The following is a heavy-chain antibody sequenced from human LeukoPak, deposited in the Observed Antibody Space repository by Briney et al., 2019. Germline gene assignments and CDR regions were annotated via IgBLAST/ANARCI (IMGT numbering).Heavy chain of an antibody. CDR2: IKQDGGEK. Sequence: GGSLRLSCAASGFTFSSYWMSWVRQAPGKGLEWVANIKQDGGEKYYVDSVKGRFTISRDNAKNSLYLQMNSLRAEDTAVYYCARSPYYYDSSGYYSGVTFDYWGQGTLVTVSS. D-gene: IGHD3-22*01. CDR3: ARSPYYYDSSGYYSGVTFDY. V-gene: IGHV3-7*01. CDR1: GFTFSSYW. J-gene: IGHJ4*02.